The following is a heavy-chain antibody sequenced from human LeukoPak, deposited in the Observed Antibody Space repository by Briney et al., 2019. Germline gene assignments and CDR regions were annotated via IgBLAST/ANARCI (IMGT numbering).Heavy chain of an antibody. Sequence: SVKVSCKASGGTFSSYAISWVRQAPGQGLEWMGRIIPIFVTANYAQKFQGRVTITTDESTSTAYMELSSLRSEDTAVYYCARENDGYSYGYTFDYWGQGTLVTVSS. CDR3: ARENDGYSYGYTFDY. CDR2: IIPIFVTA. CDR1: GGTFSSYA. V-gene: IGHV1-69*05. J-gene: IGHJ4*02. D-gene: IGHD5-18*01.